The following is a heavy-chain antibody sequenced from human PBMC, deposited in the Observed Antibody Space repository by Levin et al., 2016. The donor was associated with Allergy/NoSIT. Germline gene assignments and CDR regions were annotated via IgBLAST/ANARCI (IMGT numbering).Heavy chain of an antibody. V-gene: IGHV3-23*01. CDR3: AKFGTSGYFTNREEDV. CDR2: VSGSGGST. Sequence: GGSLRLSCAASGFSFSTYAMSWVRQTPGKGLEWVSVVSGSGGSTFYADSVKGRFTISRDNSKNTLNLQMTSLRAEDTAVYYCAKFGTSGYFTNREEDVWGQGTTVTVSS. CDR1: GFSFSTYA. D-gene: IGHD3-22*01. J-gene: IGHJ6*02.